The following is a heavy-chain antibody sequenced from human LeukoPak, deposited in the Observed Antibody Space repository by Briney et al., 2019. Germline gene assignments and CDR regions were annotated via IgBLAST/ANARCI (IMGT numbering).Heavy chain of an antibody. V-gene: IGHV1-2*06. CDR2: INPNSGGT. D-gene: IGHD3-22*01. CDR1: GYTFTSYA. CDR3: FYYDSSGYYEEFDY. J-gene: IGHJ4*02. Sequence: ASVKVSCKASGYTFTSYAMNWVRQAPGQGLEWMGRINPNSGGTNYAQKFQGRVTMTRDTSISTAYMELSRLRSDDTAVYYCFYYDSSGYYEEFDYWGQGTLVTVSS.